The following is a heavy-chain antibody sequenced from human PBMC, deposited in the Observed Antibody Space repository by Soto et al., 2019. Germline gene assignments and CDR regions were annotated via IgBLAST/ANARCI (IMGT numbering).Heavy chain of an antibody. CDR3: AAVTGTASPGPEYNWFDP. V-gene: IGHV4-4*02. CDR2: IYHSGST. CDR1: SGSISSSNW. Sequence: QVQLQESGPGLVKPSGTLSLTCAVSSGSISSSNWWSWVRQPPGKGLEWIGEIYHSGSTNYNPSLKSRVTISVDKSKNQFSLKLSSVTAADTAVYYCAAVTGTASPGPEYNWFDPWGQGTLVTVSS. J-gene: IGHJ5*02. D-gene: IGHD1-20*01.